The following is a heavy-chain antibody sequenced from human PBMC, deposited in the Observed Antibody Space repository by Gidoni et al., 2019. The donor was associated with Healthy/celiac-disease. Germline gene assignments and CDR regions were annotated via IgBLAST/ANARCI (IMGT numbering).Heavy chain of an antibody. V-gene: IGHV4-34*01. CDR2: IYRSGST. CDR1: GGSCSGYY. CDR3: ARQQALWFGELLSPYYYGMDV. J-gene: IGHJ6*02. Sequence: QVQLQQRGAGLFKPSETLSLTCAVYGGSCSGYYWSWIRQPPGKGLEWIGEIYRSGSTNYNPSLKSRITIAVDTSKNQFSLKLSSVTAADTAVYYCARQQALWFGELLSPYYYGMDVWGQGTTVTVSS. D-gene: IGHD3-10*01.